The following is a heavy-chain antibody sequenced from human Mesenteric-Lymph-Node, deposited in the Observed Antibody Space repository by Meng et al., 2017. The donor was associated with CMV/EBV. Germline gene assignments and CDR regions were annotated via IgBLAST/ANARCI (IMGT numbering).Heavy chain of an antibody. J-gene: IGHJ6*02. CDR1: GGTFSSYA. V-gene: IGHV1-69*05. D-gene: IGHD5-18*01. CDR2: IIPIFGTA. CDR3: ARDPSGAAIAGYYGMDV. Sequence: SVKVSCKASGGTFSSYAISWVRQAPGQGLEWMGGIIPIFGTANYAQKFQGRVTITTDKSTSTAYMELSSLRSEDTAVYYCARDPSGAAIAGYYGMDVWGQGTTVTVSS.